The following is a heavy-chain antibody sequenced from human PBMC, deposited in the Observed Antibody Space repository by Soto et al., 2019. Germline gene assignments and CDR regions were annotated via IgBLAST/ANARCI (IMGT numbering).Heavy chain of an antibody. Sequence: EVQLLESGVGLVQPGGSLRLSCAASGFTLSSYDMSWVRQAPGQGLERVSALSGSGGSTYYADSVKGRFTISRDNSKNTLYLQMDSLRAEDTAVYYCAKHVVVEAATPFDYWCQGALVTGST. V-gene: IGHV3-23*01. J-gene: IGHJ4*02. CDR3: AKHVVVEAATPFDY. CDR2: LSGSGGST. D-gene: IGHD2-15*01. CDR1: GFTLSSYD.